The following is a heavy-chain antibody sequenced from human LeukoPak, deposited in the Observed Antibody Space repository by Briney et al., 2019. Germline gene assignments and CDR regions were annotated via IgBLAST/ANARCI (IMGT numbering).Heavy chain of an antibody. CDR3: TTSSIVVVIGGFDY. CDR1: GFTFSNAW. CDR2: IKSKTDGGTT. V-gene: IGHV3-15*01. Sequence: GGSLRLSCAASGFTFSNAWMSWVRQAPGKGLEWVGRIKSKTDGGTTDYAAPVKGRFTISRDDSKNTLYLQMNSLKTEDTAVYYCTTSSIVVVIGGFDYWGQGTLVTVSS. D-gene: IGHD3-22*01. J-gene: IGHJ4*02.